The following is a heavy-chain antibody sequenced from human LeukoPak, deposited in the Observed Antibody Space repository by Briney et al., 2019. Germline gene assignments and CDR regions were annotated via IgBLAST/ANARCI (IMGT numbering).Heavy chain of an antibody. J-gene: IGHJ4*02. CDR3: ARGPRRDGYNLVY. CDR2: INHSGST. D-gene: IGHD5-12*01. Sequence: SETLSLTCAVYGGSFSGYYWSWICQPPGKGLEWIGEINHSGSTNYNPSLKSRVTISVDTSKNQFSLKLSSVTAADTAVYYCARGPRRDGYNLVYWGQGTLVTVSS. V-gene: IGHV4-34*01. CDR1: GGSFSGYY.